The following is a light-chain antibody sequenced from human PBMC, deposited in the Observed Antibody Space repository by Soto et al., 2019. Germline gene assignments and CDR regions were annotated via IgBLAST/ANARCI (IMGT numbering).Light chain of an antibody. CDR2: EAS. CDR3: QHYDNLPRYT. CDR1: QDISNS. Sequence: DIQKTQSPSSLSTSVGERVTITCQASQDISNSLNWYQQKPGKAPNLLIYEASKLQTGVPSRFSGGGSGTHFTFTISNLQPEDIATYYCQHYDNLPRYTFGLGTKLEIK. V-gene: IGKV1-33*01. J-gene: IGKJ2*01.